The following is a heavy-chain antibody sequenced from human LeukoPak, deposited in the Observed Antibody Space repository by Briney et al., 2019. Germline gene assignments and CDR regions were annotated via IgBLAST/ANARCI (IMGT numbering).Heavy chain of an antibody. J-gene: IGHJ4*02. CDR2: ISYDGSKK. D-gene: IGHD6-19*01. V-gene: IGHV3-30*18. CDR1: GFTFSSYG. CDR3: AKTRKYSSGWLYYFDY. Sequence: GGSLRLSCAASGFTFSSYGMHWVRQAPGKGLEWVAVISYDGSKKYYADSVKGRFTISRDNSKNTLYLQMNSLRAEDTAVYYCAKTRKYSSGWLYYFDYWGQGTLVTVSS.